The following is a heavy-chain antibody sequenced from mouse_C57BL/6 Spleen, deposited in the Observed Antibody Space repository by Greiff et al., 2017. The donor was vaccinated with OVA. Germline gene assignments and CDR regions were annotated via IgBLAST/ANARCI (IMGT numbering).Heavy chain of an antibody. J-gene: IGHJ2*01. Sequence: QVQLQQPGAELVMPGASVKLSCKASGYTFTSYWMHWVKQRPGQGLAWIGEIDPSDSYTNYNQKFKGKSTLTVDKSSSTAYMQLSSLTSEDSAVYYCARDGSSYFDYWGQGTTLTVSS. D-gene: IGHD1-1*01. CDR1: GYTFTSYW. CDR3: ARDGSSYFDY. CDR2: IDPSDSYT. V-gene: IGHV1-69*01.